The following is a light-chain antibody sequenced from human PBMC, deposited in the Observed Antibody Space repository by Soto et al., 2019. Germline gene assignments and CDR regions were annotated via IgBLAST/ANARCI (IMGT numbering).Light chain of an antibody. J-gene: IGLJ1*01. CDR1: SSDVGAYDF. Sequence: QSALTQPASVSGSPGQSITISCTGTSSDVGAYDFVSWYQQHPGKAPKLMIYDVSDRPSGVSNRFSGSKSGNAASLTISGLRTEDEAEYYCSSYRTNSTRVFGTGTKLTVL. V-gene: IGLV2-14*01. CDR2: DVS. CDR3: SSYRTNSTRV.